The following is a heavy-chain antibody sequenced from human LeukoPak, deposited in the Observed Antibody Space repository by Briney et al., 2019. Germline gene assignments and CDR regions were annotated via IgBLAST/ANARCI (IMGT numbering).Heavy chain of an antibody. V-gene: IGHV3-7*01. CDR1: GFTFSSYW. CDR2: IKQDGSEK. Sequence: GGSLRLSCAASGFTFSSYWMSWVRQAPGKGLEWVANIKQDGSEKYYVDSVKGRFTISRDNAKNSLYLQMNSLRAEDTAVYYCARDVYYYDSSGYGHWGQGTLVTVSS. J-gene: IGHJ4*02. D-gene: IGHD3-22*01. CDR3: ARDVYYYDSSGYGH.